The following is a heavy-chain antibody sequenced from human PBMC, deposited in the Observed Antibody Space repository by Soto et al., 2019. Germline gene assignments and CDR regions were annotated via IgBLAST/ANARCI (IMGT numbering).Heavy chain of an antibody. D-gene: IGHD3-9*01. CDR1: GYSFTSYW. CDR3: ARLLDSIVWLLAPYFDY. J-gene: IGHJ4*02. V-gene: IGHV5-51*01. CDR2: IYPGDSDT. Sequence: PGESLKICCKGSGYSFTSYWIGWVRQMPGKGLERMRIIYPGDSDTRYSPYFQGQVTISADKSISTAYLQWSSLKASDTAMYYCARLLDSIVWLLAPYFDYWGQGTLVTVSS.